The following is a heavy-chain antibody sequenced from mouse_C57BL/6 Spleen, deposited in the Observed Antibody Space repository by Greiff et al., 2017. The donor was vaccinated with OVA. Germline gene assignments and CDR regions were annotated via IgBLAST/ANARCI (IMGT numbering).Heavy chain of an antibody. V-gene: IGHV1-15*01. CDR2: IDPETGGT. Sequence: QVHVKQSGAELVRPGASVTLSCKASGYTFTDYEMHWVKQTPVHGLEWIGAIDPETGGTAYNQKFKGKAILTADKSSSTAYMELRSLTSEDSAVYYCTRAGYGNYAMDYWGQGTSVTVSS. CDR3: TRAGYGNYAMDY. D-gene: IGHD2-1*01. J-gene: IGHJ4*01. CDR1: GYTFTDYE.